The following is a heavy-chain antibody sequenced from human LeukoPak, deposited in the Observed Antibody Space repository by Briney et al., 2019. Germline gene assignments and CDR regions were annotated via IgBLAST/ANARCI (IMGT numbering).Heavy chain of an antibody. J-gene: IGHJ6*03. CDR3: AARNSGSYWAYYYYYYMDV. CDR2: INPSGGST. D-gene: IGHD1-26*01. V-gene: IGHV1-46*01. Sequence: ASVKVSCKASGYTFTSYYMHWVRQAPGQGLEWMGIINPSGGSTSYAQKFQGRVTITADKSTSTAYMELSSLRSEDTAVYYCAARNSGSYWAYYYYYYMDVWGKGTTVTVSS. CDR1: GYTFTSYY.